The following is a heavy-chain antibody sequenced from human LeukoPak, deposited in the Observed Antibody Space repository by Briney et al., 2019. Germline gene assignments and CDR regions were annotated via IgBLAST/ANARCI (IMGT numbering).Heavy chain of an antibody. CDR2: INPNSGGT. CDR3: ARSLSPHPNNYYDSSGYEGDY. D-gene: IGHD3-22*01. J-gene: IGHJ4*02. V-gene: IGHV1-2*06. Sequence: ASVKVSCKASGYTFTGYYMHWVRQAPGQGLEWIGRINPNSGGTNYAQKFQGRVTMTRDTSISTAYMELSRLRSDDTAVYYCARSLSPHPNNYYDSSGYEGDYWGQGTLVTVSS. CDR1: GYTFTGYY.